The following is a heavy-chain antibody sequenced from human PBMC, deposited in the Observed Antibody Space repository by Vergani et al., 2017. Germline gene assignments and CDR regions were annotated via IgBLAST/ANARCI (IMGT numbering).Heavy chain of an antibody. J-gene: IGHJ3*02. CDR1: GFTFIMHA. Sequence: EVQLLESGGDLVQPGGSLRLSCAASGFTFIMHAMSWVRQAPGKGLEWVSTLSASDRRMHYADSVKGRFTISRDNSKNTLFLHMNSLRPEDTAVYYCSKVGRSELAGTFGAFDIWGQGTMVTVSS. D-gene: IGHD6-19*01. V-gene: IGHV3-23*01. CDR3: SKVGRSELAGTFGAFDI. CDR2: LSASDRRM.